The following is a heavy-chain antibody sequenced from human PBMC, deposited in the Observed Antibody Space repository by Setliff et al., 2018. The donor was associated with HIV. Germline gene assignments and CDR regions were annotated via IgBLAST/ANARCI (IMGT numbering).Heavy chain of an antibody. CDR2: ISSSSSSYT. Sequence: GGSLRLSCAASGFTFSDYYMSWIRQAPGKGLERVSYISSSSSSYTNYADSVKGRFTISRDNAKNSLYLQMNSLRVEDTAIYYCTKGVQRLRPYYFDSWGQGTLVTVSS. D-gene: IGHD4-17*01. CDR1: GFTFSDYY. CDR3: TKGVQRLRPYYFDS. V-gene: IGHV3-11*05. J-gene: IGHJ4*02.